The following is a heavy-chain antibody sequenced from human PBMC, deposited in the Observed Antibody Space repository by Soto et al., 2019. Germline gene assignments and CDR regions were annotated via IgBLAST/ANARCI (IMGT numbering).Heavy chain of an antibody. CDR3: AKDMGYSSSSGPEY. Sequence: EVQLVESGGGLVQPGRSLRLSCAASGFTFDDYAMHWVRQAPGKGLEWVSGISWNSGNIGYADSVKGRFTIYRDNAKNSLYLQMNSLRAEDTALYYCAKDMGYSSSSGPEYWGQGTLVTVSS. CDR1: GFTFDDYA. D-gene: IGHD6-6*01. J-gene: IGHJ4*02. CDR2: ISWNSGNI. V-gene: IGHV3-9*01.